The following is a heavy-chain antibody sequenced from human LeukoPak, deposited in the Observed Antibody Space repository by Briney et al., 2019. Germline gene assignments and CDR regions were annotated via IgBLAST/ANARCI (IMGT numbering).Heavy chain of an antibody. Sequence: SVKVSCKASGGTFSSYAISWVRQAPGQGLEWMGRIIPIIGIANYAQKFQGRVTITADKSTSTAYMELSSLRSEDTAVYYCARDSDHYDILTGYSSYGMDVWGQGTTVTVSS. CDR3: ARDSDHYDILTGYSSYGMDV. CDR1: GGTFSSYA. D-gene: IGHD3-9*01. V-gene: IGHV1-69*04. CDR2: IIPIIGIA. J-gene: IGHJ6*02.